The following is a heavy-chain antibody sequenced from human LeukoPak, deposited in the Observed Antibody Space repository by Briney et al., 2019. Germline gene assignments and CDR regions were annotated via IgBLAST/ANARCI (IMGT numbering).Heavy chain of an antibody. CDR2: INHSGST. Sequence: PSETLSLTCAVYGGSFSGYYWSWIRQPPGKGLEWIGEINHSGSTNYNPSLKSRVTISVDTSKNQFSLKLSSVTAADTAVYYCARGLDYYGSGSYYNSWGQGTLVTVSS. J-gene: IGHJ4*02. D-gene: IGHD3-10*01. CDR3: ARGLDYYGSGSYYNS. CDR1: GGSFSGYY. V-gene: IGHV4-34*01.